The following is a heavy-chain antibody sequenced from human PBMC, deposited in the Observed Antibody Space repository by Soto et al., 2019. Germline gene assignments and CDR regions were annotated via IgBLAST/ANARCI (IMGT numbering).Heavy chain of an antibody. CDR3: AREARTYTGSIRHLDY. CDR1: GFTFSNYE. Sequence: GGSLRLSCAASGFTFSNYEMSWVRQAPGKGLEWLSYINGGGSTTQHADPVKGRFTVSRDNAKNSLYLQMNSLRAEDTAVYYCAREARTYTGSIRHLDYWGPGTLVTVSS. J-gene: IGHJ4*02. D-gene: IGHD1-26*01. V-gene: IGHV3-48*03. CDR2: INGGGSTT.